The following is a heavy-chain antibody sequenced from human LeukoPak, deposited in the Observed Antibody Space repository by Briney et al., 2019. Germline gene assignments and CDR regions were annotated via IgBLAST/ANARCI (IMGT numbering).Heavy chain of an antibody. CDR1: GGSISSSSYS. Sequence: SETLSLTCTVSGGSISSSSYSWGWIRQPPGKGLEWIGSIYYSGSTYYNPSLKSRVTISVDTSKNQFSLKLSSVTAADTAVYYCARRPVYYYDSSGYYVYWGQGTLVTVSS. J-gene: IGHJ4*02. CDR3: ARRPVYYYDSSGYYVY. V-gene: IGHV4-39*01. CDR2: IYYSGST. D-gene: IGHD3-22*01.